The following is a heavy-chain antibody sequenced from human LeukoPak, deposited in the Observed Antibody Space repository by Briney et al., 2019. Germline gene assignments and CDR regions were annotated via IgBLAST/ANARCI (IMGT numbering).Heavy chain of an antibody. CDR3: ARGDGYCSSTSCPGAFDI. V-gene: IGHV4-59*01. Sequence: PSETLSLTCTVSGGSISSYYWSWIRQPPGKGLEWIGYIYYSGSTNYNPSLKSRVTISVDTSKNQFSLKLSSVTAADTAVYYCARGDGYCSSTSCPGAFDIWGQGTMVTVSS. J-gene: IGHJ3*02. CDR2: IYYSGST. D-gene: IGHD2-2*01. CDR1: GGSISSYY.